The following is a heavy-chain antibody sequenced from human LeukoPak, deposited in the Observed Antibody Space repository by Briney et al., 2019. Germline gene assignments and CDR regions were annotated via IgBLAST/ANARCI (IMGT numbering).Heavy chain of an antibody. CDR2: ISWNSGSI. CDR1: GFTFDDYA. D-gene: IGHD2-2*01. J-gene: IGHJ5*02. Sequence: GGSLRLSCAASGFTFDDYAMHWVRQAPGKGLEWVSGISWNSGSIGYADSVKGRFTISRDNAKNSLYLQMNSLRAEDTAVYYCARGGSTSPWGQGTLVTVSS. V-gene: IGHV3-9*01. CDR3: ARGGSTSP.